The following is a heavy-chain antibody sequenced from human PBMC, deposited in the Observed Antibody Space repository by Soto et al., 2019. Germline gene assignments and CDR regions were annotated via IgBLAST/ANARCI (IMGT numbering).Heavy chain of an antibody. D-gene: IGHD3-10*01. V-gene: IGHV6-1*01. CDR3: ARESYCSGSYDGMDV. Sequence: SQTLSLTCAISGDSVSSNSAAWNWIRQSPSRDLEWLGRTYYRPKWYNDYAVSVKSRITINPDTSKNQFSLQVNSVSPEDTAVYYCARESYCSGSYDGMDVWGQGTTVTVSS. CDR2: TYYRPKWYN. J-gene: IGHJ6*02. CDR1: GDSVSSNSAA.